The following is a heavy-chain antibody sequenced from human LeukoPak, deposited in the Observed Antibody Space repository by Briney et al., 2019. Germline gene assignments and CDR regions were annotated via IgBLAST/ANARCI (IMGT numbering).Heavy chain of an antibody. V-gene: IGHV4-4*02. J-gene: IGHJ4*02. CDR2: IYYSGST. CDR1: GVSISSSNW. Sequence: PSGTLSLTCAVSGVSISSSNWWSWVRQPPGKGLEWIGEIYYSGSTNYNPSLKSRVTISVDKSKNQFSLKLSSVTAADTAVYYCARGSWTTVTVYFDYWGQGTLVTVSS. CDR3: ARGSWTTVTVYFDY. D-gene: IGHD4-17*01.